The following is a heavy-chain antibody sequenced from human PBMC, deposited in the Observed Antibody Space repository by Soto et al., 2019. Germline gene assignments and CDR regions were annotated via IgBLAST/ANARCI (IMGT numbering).Heavy chain of an antibody. CDR3: ARVRSGFWTGLIDY. D-gene: IGHD3-3*01. J-gene: IGHJ4*02. V-gene: IGHV4-30-4*01. Sequence: TSETLSLTCTVSGGSISSDDYYWSWIRHAPGKGLEWIGYINYSGRTDYNPSLKSRLSISVDTSTSQYSLKLTSVTAADTAVYYCARVRSGFWTGLIDYWGQGTQVTVSS. CDR2: INYSGRT. CDR1: GGSISSDDYY.